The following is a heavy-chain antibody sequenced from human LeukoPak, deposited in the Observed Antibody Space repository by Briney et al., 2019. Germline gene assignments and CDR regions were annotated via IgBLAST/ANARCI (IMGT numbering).Heavy chain of an antibody. Sequence: PGGSLRLSCAASGFTFSSFAMSWVRQAPGKGLEWXXXXXGSGGSTYYADSVKGRFTISRDNSKNTLFLQMNRLRAEDTAVYYCAKDRSCSGSSCNVGSWGQGTMVTVSS. CDR3: AKDRSCSGSSCNVGS. CDR2: XXGSGGST. V-gene: IGHV3-23*01. CDR1: GFTFSSFA. J-gene: IGHJ3*01. D-gene: IGHD2-2*01.